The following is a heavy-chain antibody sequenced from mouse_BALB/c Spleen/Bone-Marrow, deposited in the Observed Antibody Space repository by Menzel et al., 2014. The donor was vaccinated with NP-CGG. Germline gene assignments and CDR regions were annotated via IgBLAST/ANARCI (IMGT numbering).Heavy chain of an antibody. CDR2: ISSGSSTI. CDR1: GFTFSSFG. CDR3: ARYGYYDAMDY. V-gene: IGHV5-17*02. Sequence: EVQLVESGGGLVQPGGPRKLSCAASGFTFSSFGMHWVRQAPEKGLEWVAYISSGSSTIYYADTVKGRFTISRDNPKNTLFLQMTSLRSEDTSMYYCARYGYYDAMDYWGRGTSVTVSS. J-gene: IGHJ4*01. D-gene: IGHD2-2*01.